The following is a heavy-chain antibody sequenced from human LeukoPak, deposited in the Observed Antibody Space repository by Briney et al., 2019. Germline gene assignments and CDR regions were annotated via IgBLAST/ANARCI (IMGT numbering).Heavy chain of an antibody. CDR1: GFTFDDYA. D-gene: IGHD3-3*01. CDR2: ISGDGGST. J-gene: IGHJ4*02. Sequence: GGSLRLSCAASGFTFDDYAMHWVRQAPGKGLEWVSLISGDGGSTYYADSVKGRFTISRDNSENSLYLQMNSLRTEDTALYYCAKDFYDFWSGYHFYFDYWGQGTLVTVSS. V-gene: IGHV3-43*02. CDR3: AKDFYDFWSGYHFYFDY.